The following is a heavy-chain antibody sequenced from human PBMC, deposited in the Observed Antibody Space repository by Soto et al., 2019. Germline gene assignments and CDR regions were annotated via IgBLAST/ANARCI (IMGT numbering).Heavy chain of an antibody. CDR3: AXGAYGSGKNYFDC. CDR1: GFTFSSYA. D-gene: IGHD3-10*01. CDR2: ISGSGGST. Sequence: EVQLLESGGGLVQPGGSLRLSCAASGFTFSSYAMSWVRQAPGKGLEWVSGISGSGGSTYYADSVKGRFTISRDNSKNTLYLQMNSRRAEDTAVYYCAXGAYGSGKNYFDCWGQGTLVTVSS. J-gene: IGHJ4*02. V-gene: IGHV3-23*01.